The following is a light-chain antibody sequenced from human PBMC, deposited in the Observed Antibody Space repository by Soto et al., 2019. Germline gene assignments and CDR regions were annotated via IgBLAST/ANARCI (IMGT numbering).Light chain of an antibody. CDR3: QQYNSYPWT. V-gene: IGKV1-5*01. Sequence: DIQMTHSPSTLSASVRGRVTITFRASQSISGWLAWYQQKPGKAPKLLIYDVSSLESGVPSRFSGSGSGTEFTLAISSLQPDDFATYYCQQYNSYPWTFGQGTKVDIK. J-gene: IGKJ1*01. CDR2: DVS. CDR1: QSISGW.